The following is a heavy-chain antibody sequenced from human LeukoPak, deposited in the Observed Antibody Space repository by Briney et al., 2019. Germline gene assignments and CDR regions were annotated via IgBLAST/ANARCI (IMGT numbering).Heavy chain of an antibody. D-gene: IGHD6-19*01. Sequence: GGSLRLSCAASGFTFSSYGIHWVRQAPGKGLEWVAVISYDGRNEYCADSVKGRFTISRDNSKNTLYLQMNSLRAEDTAVYFCAKELQVAGTFDYWGQGTLVTVSS. J-gene: IGHJ4*02. CDR3: AKELQVAGTFDY. CDR2: ISYDGRNE. CDR1: GFTFSSYG. V-gene: IGHV3-30*18.